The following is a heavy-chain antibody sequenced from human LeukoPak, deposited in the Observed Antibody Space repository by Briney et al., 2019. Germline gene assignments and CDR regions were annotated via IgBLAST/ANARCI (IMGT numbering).Heavy chain of an antibody. D-gene: IGHD3-16*02. CDR1: GGSFSGYY. J-gene: IGHJ4*02. V-gene: IGHV4-34*01. CDR2: INHSGST. CDR3: ARGVKGVMITFGGVIVGSYFDY. Sequence: SETLSLTCAVYGGSFSGYYWSWIRQPPGKGLEWIGEINHSGSTNYNPSHKSRVTISVDTSKNQFSLKLSSVTAADTAVYYCARGVKGVMITFGGVIVGSYFDYWGQGTLVTVSS.